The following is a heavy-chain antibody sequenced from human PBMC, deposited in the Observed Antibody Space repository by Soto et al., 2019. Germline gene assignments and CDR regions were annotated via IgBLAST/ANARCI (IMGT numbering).Heavy chain of an antibody. CDR2: MNSDGSST. CDR3: ARVGCSGGSCIDY. J-gene: IGHJ4*02. Sequence: EVQLVESGGGLVQPGGSLRLSCAVSGFTLSSYWMHWVRQVPGKGLVWVSRMNSDGSSTSYADSVKGRFTISRDNAKNTLYLQMTSLRADDTGLYSCARVGCSGGSCIDYWGQGTLVTVTS. CDR1: GFTLSSYW. V-gene: IGHV3-74*01. D-gene: IGHD2-15*01.